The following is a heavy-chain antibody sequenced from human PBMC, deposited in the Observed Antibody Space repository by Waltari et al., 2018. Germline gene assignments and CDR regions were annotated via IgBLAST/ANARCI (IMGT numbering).Heavy chain of an antibody. D-gene: IGHD4-17*01. Sequence: QVQLQESGPGLARPSETLSLTGSVSGDSVASGAFHWYWIRQPAGKTLEWIGRITSTGVPNYNPSLQNRVTISVDKSKNQFSLGLTSVTAADTAVYFCARSGTDYGDYRYWGQGTLVTVSS. CDR1: GDSVASGAFH. CDR2: ITSTGVP. V-gene: IGHV4-61*02. J-gene: IGHJ4*02. CDR3: ARSGTDYGDYRY.